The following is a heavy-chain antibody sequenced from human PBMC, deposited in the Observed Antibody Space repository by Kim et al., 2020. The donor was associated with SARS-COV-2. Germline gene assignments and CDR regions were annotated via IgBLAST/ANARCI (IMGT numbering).Heavy chain of an antibody. CDR2: IYYSGDT. V-gene: IGHV4-59*08. D-gene: IGHD4-17*01. J-gene: IGHJ4*02. CDR1: GGSMGSYY. CDR3: ASLDYGGNVDY. Sequence: SETLSLTCTVSGGSMGSYYWSWIRQPPGKGLEWIGFIYYSGDTNYNPSLKSRVAISVAKSKNQFSLNMTSVTAADTATYYCASLDYGGNVDYWGQGTLVT.